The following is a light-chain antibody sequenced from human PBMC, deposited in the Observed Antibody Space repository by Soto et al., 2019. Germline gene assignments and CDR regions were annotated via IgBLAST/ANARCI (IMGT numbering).Light chain of an antibody. CDR3: SSYVASSTPWI. J-gene: IGLJ2*01. V-gene: IGLV2-14*01. CDR1: NSDIGGFNY. Sequence: QSALTQPASVSGSPGQSITISCTGSNSDIGGFNYVSWYQQHPGKAPKLMIYEDNNRPSGVSSRFSGSKSGNTASLTISGLQAEDEADYYCSSYVASSTPWIFGGGTKLTVL. CDR2: EDN.